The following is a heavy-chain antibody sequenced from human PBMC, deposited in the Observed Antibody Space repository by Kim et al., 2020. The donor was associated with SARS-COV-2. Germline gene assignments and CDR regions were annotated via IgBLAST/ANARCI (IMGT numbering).Heavy chain of an antibody. J-gene: IGHJ6*02. CDR2: TYYRSKWYN. CDR1: GDSVSSNSAA. V-gene: IGHV6-1*01. CDR3: ARGLLWFGEFENGMDV. Sequence: SQTLSLTCAISGDSVSSNSAAWNWIRQSPSRGLEWLGRTYYRSKWYNDYAVSVKSRITINPDTSKNQFSLQLNSVTPEDTAVYYCARGLLWFGEFENGMDVWGQGTXVTVSS. D-gene: IGHD3-10*01.